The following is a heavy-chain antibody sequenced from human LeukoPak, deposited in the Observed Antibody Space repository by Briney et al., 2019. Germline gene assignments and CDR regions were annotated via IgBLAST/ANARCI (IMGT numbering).Heavy chain of an antibody. Sequence: GGSLRLSCAASGFTFSDYYMRWIRQAPGKGLEWVSYISSSGSTIYYADSVKGRFTISRDNSKNTLYLQMNSLRAEDTAVYYCAKTYYYVSVGSHNLDYWGQGTLVTVSS. J-gene: IGHJ4*02. D-gene: IGHD3-22*01. V-gene: IGHV3-11*01. CDR3: AKTYYYVSVGSHNLDY. CDR2: ISSSGSTI. CDR1: GFTFSDYY.